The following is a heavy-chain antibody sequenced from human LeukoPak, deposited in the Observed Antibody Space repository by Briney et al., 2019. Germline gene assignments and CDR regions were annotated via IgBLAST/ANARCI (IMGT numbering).Heavy chain of an antibody. V-gene: IGHV3-74*01. CDR1: GFTFSNYW. CDR2: INSDGSSR. J-gene: IGHJ4*02. Sequence: GGSLRLSCAASGFTFSNYWMHWVRQAPGRGLVWVSRINSDGSSRNYADSVKGRFTISRDNAKNTVYLQMNSLRAEDTAVYYCASASSHRIAAGGDYWGQGTLVTVSS. CDR3: ASASSHRIAAGGDY. D-gene: IGHD6-13*01.